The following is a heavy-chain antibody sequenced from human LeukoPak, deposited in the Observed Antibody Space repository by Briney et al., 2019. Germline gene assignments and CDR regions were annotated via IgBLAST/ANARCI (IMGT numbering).Heavy chain of an antibody. CDR3: ARGTYYYDSSGYYFWPFDI. CDR1: GYTFTSDG. CDR2: IIPIFGTA. J-gene: IGHJ3*02. V-gene: IGHV1-69*05. D-gene: IGHD3-22*01. Sequence: SVKVSCKASGYTFTSDGISWVRQAPGQGLEWMGGIIPIFGTANYAQKFQGRVTITTDESTSTAYMELSSLRSEDTAVYYCARGTYYYDSSGYYFWPFDIWGQGTMVTVSS.